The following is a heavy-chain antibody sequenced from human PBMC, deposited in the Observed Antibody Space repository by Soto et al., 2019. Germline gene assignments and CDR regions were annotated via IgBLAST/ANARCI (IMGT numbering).Heavy chain of an antibody. Sequence: GESLKISCKGSGYSFTNYWIGWVRQMPGKGLEWMGIIYPGDSGTRYSPSFQGQVTISADKSISTAYLQWSSLKASDTAMYYCARLYSSGSPIPYYYYMDVWGKGTTVTVSS. CDR3: ARLYSSGSPIPYYYYMDV. J-gene: IGHJ6*03. CDR2: IYPGDSGT. CDR1: GYSFTNYW. V-gene: IGHV5-51*01. D-gene: IGHD5-18*01.